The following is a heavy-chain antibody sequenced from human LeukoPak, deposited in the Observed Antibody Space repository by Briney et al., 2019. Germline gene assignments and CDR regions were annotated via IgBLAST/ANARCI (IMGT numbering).Heavy chain of an antibody. Sequence: ASVKVSCKASGYTFTSYDINWVRQATGQGLEWMGWMNPNSGNTGYAQKFQGRVTMTRNASISTAYMELSSLRSEDTAVYYCARQDSSGYRTTLDYWGQGTLVTVSS. D-gene: IGHD3-22*01. V-gene: IGHV1-8*01. CDR3: ARQDSSGYRTTLDY. CDR1: GYTFTSYD. J-gene: IGHJ4*02. CDR2: MNPNSGNT.